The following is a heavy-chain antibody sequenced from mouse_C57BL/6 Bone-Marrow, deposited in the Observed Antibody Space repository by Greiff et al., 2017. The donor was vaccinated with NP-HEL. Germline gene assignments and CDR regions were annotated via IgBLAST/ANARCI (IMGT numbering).Heavy chain of an antibody. V-gene: IGHV1-64*01. D-gene: IGHD2-3*01. CDR1: GYTFTSYW. J-gene: IGHJ4*01. CDR2: LHPNRGST. CDR3: ARCGPSMTMDY. Sequence: QVQLQQPGAELVKPGASVKLSCKASGYTFTSYWMHWVKQRPGQGLEWIGMLHPNRGSTNYNEKFKSKATLTVDKSSSTAYMQLSSLTSEDSAVYYCARCGPSMTMDYWGQGTSVTVSS.